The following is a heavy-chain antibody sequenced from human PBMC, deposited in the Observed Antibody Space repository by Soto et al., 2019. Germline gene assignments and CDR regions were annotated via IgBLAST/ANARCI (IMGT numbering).Heavy chain of an antibody. J-gene: IGHJ4*02. Sequence: PGGSLRLSCAASGFSLKNYAMTWVRQAPGKGLEWVSGITGSGDKTYYADSVKGRFIISRDNSENTLYLQMNSLRAEDTALYYCVRDCSSSSCSVWRYWGQGTQVTVSS. V-gene: IGHV3-23*01. CDR3: VRDCSSSSCSVWRY. CDR1: GFSLKNYA. D-gene: IGHD2-2*01. CDR2: ITGSGDKT.